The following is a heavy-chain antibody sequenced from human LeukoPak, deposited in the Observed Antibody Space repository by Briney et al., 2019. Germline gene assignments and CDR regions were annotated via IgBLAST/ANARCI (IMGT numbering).Heavy chain of an antibody. V-gene: IGHV7-4-1*02. CDR3: ARGPDYYDSSAFDY. J-gene: IGHJ4*02. CDR1: GYTFTGYY. D-gene: IGHD3-22*01. CDR2: INTNTGNP. Sequence: ASVKVSCKASGYTFTGYYMHWVRQAPGQGLEWMGWINTNTGNPTYAQGFTGRFVFSLDTSVSTAYLQISSLKAEDTAVYYCARGPDYYDSSAFDYWGQGTLVTVSS.